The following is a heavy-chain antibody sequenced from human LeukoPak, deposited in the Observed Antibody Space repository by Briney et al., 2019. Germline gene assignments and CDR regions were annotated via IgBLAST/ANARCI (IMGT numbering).Heavy chain of an antibody. D-gene: IGHD6-13*01. V-gene: IGHV3-30*02. J-gene: IGHJ3*02. CDR3: AKPAYSSSWYGVFDI. CDR2: IRYDGSNK. Sequence: PGGSLRLSCAASGFTFSSYDMHWVRQAPGKGLEWVAFIRYDGSNKYYADSVKGRFTISRDNSKNTLYLQMNSLRADDTAVYYCAKPAYSSSWYGVFDIWGQGTMVTVSS. CDR1: GFTFSSYD.